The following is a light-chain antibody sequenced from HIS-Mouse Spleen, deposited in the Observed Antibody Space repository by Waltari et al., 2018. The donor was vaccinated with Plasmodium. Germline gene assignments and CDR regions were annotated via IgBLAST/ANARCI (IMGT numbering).Light chain of an antibody. CDR3: QQSYSTPPT. CDR2: ASS. Sequence: DIQMTPSPSSLSASVVDRVTITCRASQSISSYLNWYQQKPGKAPKLLIYASSSLQSGVPSRFSGSGSGTDFTLTISSLQPEDFATYYCQQSYSTPPTFGGGTKVEIK. V-gene: IGKV1-39*01. CDR1: QSISSY. J-gene: IGKJ4*01.